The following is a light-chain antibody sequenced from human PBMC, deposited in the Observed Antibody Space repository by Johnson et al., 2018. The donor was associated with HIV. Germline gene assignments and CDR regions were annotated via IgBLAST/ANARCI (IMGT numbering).Light chain of an antibody. V-gene: IGLV1-51*01. CDR1: SCDIGHNS. J-gene: IGLJ1*01. Sequence: QSVLTQPPSVSAAPAQKVTISCSGSSCDIGHNSVSWHQKFPTAVPKVLIHEHTHRPSGLPDRFSRSQSGPSATLGIPGRQVGDEADYYCGTWDNSLSTGGVFGTGTKVTVL. CDR2: EHT. CDR3: GTWDNSLSTGGV.